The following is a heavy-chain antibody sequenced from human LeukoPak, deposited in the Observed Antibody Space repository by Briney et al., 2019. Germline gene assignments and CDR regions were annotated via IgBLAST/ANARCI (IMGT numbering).Heavy chain of an antibody. Sequence: GGSLRLSCSASGFTFSSYAMYWVRQAPGKGLEYISAISSNGGSSYYADSVKGRFTISRDNSKNTVYLQMSSLRAEDTALYYCVKDLYYDNSGYYSGAFDYWGQGTLVTVSS. CDR3: VKDLYYDNSGYYSGAFDY. V-gene: IGHV3-64D*09. D-gene: IGHD3-22*01. J-gene: IGHJ4*02. CDR1: GFTFSSYA. CDR2: ISSNGGSS.